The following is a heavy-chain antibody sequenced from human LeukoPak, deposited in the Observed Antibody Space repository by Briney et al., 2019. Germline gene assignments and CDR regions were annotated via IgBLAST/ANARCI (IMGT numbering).Heavy chain of an antibody. Sequence: GGSLRLSCAASGFTFSSYAMSWVHQAPGKGLEWVSAISGSGGSTYYADSVKGRFTISRDNSKNTLYLQMNSLRAEDTAVYYCAPSPLTIFGGLPGHFDYWGQGTLVTVSS. CDR1: GFTFSSYA. J-gene: IGHJ4*02. D-gene: IGHD3-3*01. CDR2: ISGSGGST. CDR3: APSPLTIFGGLPGHFDY. V-gene: IGHV3-23*01.